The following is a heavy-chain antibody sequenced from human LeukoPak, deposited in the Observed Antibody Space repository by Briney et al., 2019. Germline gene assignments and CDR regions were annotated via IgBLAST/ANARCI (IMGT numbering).Heavy chain of an antibody. CDR1: GFTFSSYG. Sequence: GGSLRLSCAASGFTFSSYGMHWVRQAPGKGLEWVAFIRYDGSNKYYADSVKGRFTISRDNSKNTLYLQMNSLRAEDTAVYYCARWGGSYNGFDYWGQGTLVTVSS. V-gene: IGHV3-30*02. D-gene: IGHD1-26*01. CDR2: IRYDGSNK. J-gene: IGHJ4*02. CDR3: ARWGGSYNGFDY.